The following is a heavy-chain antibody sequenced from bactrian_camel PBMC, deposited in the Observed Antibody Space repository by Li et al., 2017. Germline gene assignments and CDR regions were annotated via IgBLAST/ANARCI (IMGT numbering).Heavy chain of an antibody. CDR3: AADPCDDMRNGADYSQVPHYNY. V-gene: IGHV3S53*01. J-gene: IGHJ4*01. Sequence: QVQLVESGGGSVQAGGSLRLSCSASGWTLDDRDMGWYRQATGKQREWVSSTVADGSTSYADSVKGRFTISKDNQKDTLYLQMNRLKPEDTAMYYCAADPCDDMRNGADYSQVPHYNYWGQGTQVTV. D-gene: IGHD1*01. CDR2: TVADGST. CDR1: GWTLDDRD.